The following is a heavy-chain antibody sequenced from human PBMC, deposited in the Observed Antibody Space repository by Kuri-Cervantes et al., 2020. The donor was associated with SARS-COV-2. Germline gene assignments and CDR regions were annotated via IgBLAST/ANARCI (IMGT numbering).Heavy chain of an antibody. D-gene: IGHD3-22*01. Sequence: GESLKISCKGSGYSFTSYWIGWVRQMPGKGLEWMGIIYPGDSDTRYSPSFQGQVTISADKSISTAYLQWSSLKASDTAMYYCARSVDSSDSGLAFDIWGQGTMVTVSS. J-gene: IGHJ3*02. V-gene: IGHV5-51*01. CDR3: ARSVDSSDSGLAFDI. CDR1: GYSFTSYW. CDR2: IYPGDSDT.